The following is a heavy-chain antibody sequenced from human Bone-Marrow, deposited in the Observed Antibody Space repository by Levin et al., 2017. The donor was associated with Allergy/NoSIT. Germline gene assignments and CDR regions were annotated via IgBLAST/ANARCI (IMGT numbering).Heavy chain of an antibody. Sequence: GESLKISCAASGFTFSSYEMNWVRQAPGKGLEWVSYISSSGSTIYYADSVKGRFTISRDNAKNSLYLQMNSLRAEDTAVYYCARGWSGYTDGALNYWGQGTLVTVST. CDR3: ARGWSGYTDGALNY. CDR1: GFTFSSYE. J-gene: IGHJ4*02. CDR2: ISSSGSTI. D-gene: IGHD5-18*01. V-gene: IGHV3-48*03.